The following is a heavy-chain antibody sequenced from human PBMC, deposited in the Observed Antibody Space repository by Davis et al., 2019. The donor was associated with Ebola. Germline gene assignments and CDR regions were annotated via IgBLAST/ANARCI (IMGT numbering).Heavy chain of an antibody. Sequence: GESLKISCAASGFTFNTYWMNWVRQGPGKGLEWVANINQDGSEKYYVDSVKGRFTISRDNSKNTLYLQMNSLRAEDTAVYYCAKDPSTYDWGRDYWGQGTLVTVSS. D-gene: IGHD7-27*01. V-gene: IGHV3-7*01. CDR2: INQDGSEK. J-gene: IGHJ4*02. CDR3: AKDPSTYDWGRDY. CDR1: GFTFNTYW.